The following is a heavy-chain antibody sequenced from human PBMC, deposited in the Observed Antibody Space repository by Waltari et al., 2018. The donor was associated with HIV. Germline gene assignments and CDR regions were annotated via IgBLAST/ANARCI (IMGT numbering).Heavy chain of an antibody. J-gene: IGHJ4*02. CDR2: INHSGST. V-gene: IGHV4-34*01. D-gene: IGHD3-10*01. Sequence: QVQLQQWGAGLLKPSETLSLTCAVYGGSFSGYYWSWIRQPPGKGLEWIGEINHSGSTNYNPALKSRVTISVDTSKNQFSLKLSSVTAADTAVYYCARGPIDYGSGSYYNGYDYWGQGTLVTVSS. CDR1: GGSFSGYY. CDR3: ARGPIDYGSGSYYNGYDY.